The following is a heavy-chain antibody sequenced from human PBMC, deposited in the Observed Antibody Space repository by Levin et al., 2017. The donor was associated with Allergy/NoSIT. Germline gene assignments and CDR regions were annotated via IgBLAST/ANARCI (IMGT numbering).Heavy chain of an antibody. D-gene: IGHD1-26*01. CDR2: MTSSSPYI. V-gene: IGHV3-21*06. CDR1: GFTFSNYN. Sequence: SCAGSGFTFSNYNMNWVRQAPGKGLEWVASMTSSSPYILYADSVKGRFTISRDNAENTLHLQLNSLRVEDTGVYFCARELPQRSPDGFDLWGQGTVVTVSS. J-gene: IGHJ3*01. CDR3: ARELPQRSPDGFDL.